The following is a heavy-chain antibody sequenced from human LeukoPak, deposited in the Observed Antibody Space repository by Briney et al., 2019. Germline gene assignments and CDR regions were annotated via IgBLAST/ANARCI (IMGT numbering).Heavy chain of an antibody. CDR3: ARGRTGAAALDF. V-gene: IGHV4-34*01. Sequence: SETLSLTCAAYGGSFSGHYWTYIRQPPGKGLEWIGESTHSGSTNYNPSLKSRVTISVDTSKNQFSLKLTSVTAADTAVYFGARGRTGAAALDFWGPGTLVTVSS. J-gene: IGHJ4*02. D-gene: IGHD2-2*01. CDR2: STHSGST. CDR1: GGSFSGHY.